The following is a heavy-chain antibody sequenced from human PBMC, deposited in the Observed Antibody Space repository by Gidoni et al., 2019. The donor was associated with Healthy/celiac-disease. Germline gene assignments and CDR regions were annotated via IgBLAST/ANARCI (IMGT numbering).Heavy chain of an antibody. CDR3: ARLAYYYDSSGYYFGAFDI. J-gene: IGHJ3*02. CDR1: GGTFSSYA. Sequence: QVQLVQSGAEVQKPGSSVKVSCKASGGTFSSYAIRWVRQAPGQGLEWMGGIIPIFGTANYAQKFQGRVTITADESTSTAYMELSSLRSEDTAVYYCARLAYYYDSSGYYFGAFDIWGQGTMVTVSS. CDR2: IIPIFGTA. V-gene: IGHV1-69*01. D-gene: IGHD3-22*01.